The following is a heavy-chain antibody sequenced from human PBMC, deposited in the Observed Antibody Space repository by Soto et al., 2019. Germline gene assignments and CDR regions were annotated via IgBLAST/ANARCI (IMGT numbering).Heavy chain of an antibody. CDR3: ARDRKKSSGRHDAFDI. D-gene: IGHD6-19*01. Sequence: SVKVSCKASGGTFSSYAISWVRQAPGQGLEWMGGIIPIFGTANYAQKFQGRVTITADESTSTAYMELSSLRSEDTAVYYCARDRKKSSGRHDAFDIWGQGTMVIVS. CDR1: GGTFSSYA. CDR2: IIPIFGTA. J-gene: IGHJ3*02. V-gene: IGHV1-69*13.